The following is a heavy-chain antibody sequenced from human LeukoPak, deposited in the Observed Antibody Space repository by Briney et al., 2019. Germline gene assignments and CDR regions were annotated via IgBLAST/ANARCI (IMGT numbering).Heavy chain of an antibody. Sequence: PSETLSLTCTVSGDSISSFYWSWIRQPPGKGLEWIGYIYYSGSTNYNPSLKSRVTISVDTSKNQFSLKLSSVTAADTAVYYCARDRLRWPKIDYWGQGTLVTVSS. CDR2: IYYSGST. CDR3: ARDRLRWPKIDY. CDR1: GDSISSFY. D-gene: IGHD4-23*01. V-gene: IGHV4-59*01. J-gene: IGHJ4*02.